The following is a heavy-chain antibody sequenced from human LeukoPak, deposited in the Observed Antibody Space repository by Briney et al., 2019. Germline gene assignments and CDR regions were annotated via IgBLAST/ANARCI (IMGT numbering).Heavy chain of an antibody. J-gene: IGHJ2*01. CDR3: ARGAWSHNNWHFDL. D-gene: IGHD1-1*01. Sequence: PGGSLRLSCAASGFTFSSYAMSWVRQAPGKGLEWVSAISGSGASTNYADSVKGRFTISREFANDSLYLQMNSLRAGDSAVHYCARGAWSHNNWHFDLWGRGTLVTVSS. CDR1: GFTFSSYA. V-gene: IGHV3-23*01. CDR2: ISGSGAST.